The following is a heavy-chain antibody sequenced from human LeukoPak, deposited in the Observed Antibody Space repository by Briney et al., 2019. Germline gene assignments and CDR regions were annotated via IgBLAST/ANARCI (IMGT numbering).Heavy chain of an antibody. V-gene: IGHV4-30-4*07. D-gene: IGHD1-26*01. CDR3: ARVRQWEILGAFDL. Sequence: PSQTLSLTCAVSGASVTHGGFSWTWVRQPPGKGLEWLAIISYSGSAHYTLSLKSRLSISVDTSKNQFSLKLTSVTAADTTVYYCARVRQWEILGAFDLWGQGTTVTVSS. J-gene: IGHJ3*01. CDR1: GASVTHGGFS. CDR2: ISYSGSA.